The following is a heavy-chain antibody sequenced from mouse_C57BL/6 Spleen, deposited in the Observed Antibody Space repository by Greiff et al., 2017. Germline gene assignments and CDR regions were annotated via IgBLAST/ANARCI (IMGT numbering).Heavy chain of an antibody. CDR2: ISSGSSTI. CDR3: AWRGYCGSDYYAMDD. D-gene: IGHD1-1*01. J-gene: IGHJ4*01. Sequence: DVMLVESGGGLVKPGGSLKLSCAASGFTFSDYGMHWVRQAPEKGLEWVAYISSGSSTIYYADTVKGRFTISKDNAKNTLFLQMTSLRSEDTAEYYCAWRGYCGSDYYAMDDWGQGTSVTVSS. V-gene: IGHV5-17*01. CDR1: GFTFSDYG.